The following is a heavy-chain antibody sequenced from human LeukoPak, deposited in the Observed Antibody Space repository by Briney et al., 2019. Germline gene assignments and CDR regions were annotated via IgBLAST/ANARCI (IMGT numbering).Heavy chain of an antibody. CDR1: GDTFADYW. D-gene: IGHD3-22*01. CDR2: IYPSESDI. CDR3: ARHAYQNDNSDYFFAY. Sequence: GTLNISCKASGDTFADYWIGWGRGIPGKGLEGRGGIYPSESDIRYTPSFQGQVTIPYDKSSSTAYLQWASLQASDIAMYYCARHAYQNDNSDYFFAYWGQGTLVTVSS. V-gene: IGHV5-51*01. J-gene: IGHJ1*01.